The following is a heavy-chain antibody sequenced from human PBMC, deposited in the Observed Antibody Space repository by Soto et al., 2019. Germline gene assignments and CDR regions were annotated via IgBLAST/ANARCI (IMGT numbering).Heavy chain of an antibody. CDR1: GGTFSSYT. J-gene: IGHJ6*02. CDR3: ARLMSSGYYYGMDV. CDR2: IIPILGIA. V-gene: IGHV1-69*02. D-gene: IGHD3-10*01. Sequence: QVQLVQSGAEVKKPGSSVKVSCKASGGTFSSYTISWVRQAPGQGLEWMGRIIPILGIANYAQKFQGRVTITADKSTSTAYMELSSLRSEDPAVYYCARLMSSGYYYGMDVWGQGTTVTGSS.